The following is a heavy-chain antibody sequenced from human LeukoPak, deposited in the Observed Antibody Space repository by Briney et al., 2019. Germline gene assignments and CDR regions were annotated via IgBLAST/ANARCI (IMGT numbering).Heavy chain of an antibody. CDR3: ATDPPHGDY. CDR2: IHISTNT. J-gene: IGHJ4*02. Sequence: GGSLRLSCVASGLTVSSEHMSWVRQAPGKGLEWVSTIHISTNTYYADSEKGRFTISRDNSENTLYLQMNSLRPEDTAVYYCATDPPHGDYWGQGTQVTVSS. CDR1: GLTVSSEH. V-gene: IGHV3-66*01.